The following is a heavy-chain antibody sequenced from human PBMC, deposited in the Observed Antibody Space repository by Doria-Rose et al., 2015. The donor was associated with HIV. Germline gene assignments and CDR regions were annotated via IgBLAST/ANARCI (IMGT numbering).Heavy chain of an antibody. J-gene: IGHJ4*02. CDR3: ARIKSSRWYHKYYFDF. V-gene: IGHV2-26*01. D-gene: IGHD6-13*01. Sequence: QESGPVLVKPTETLTLTCTVSGVSLSSPGMGVSWIRQPPGKAPEWLANIFSDDERYYKTSLKSRLTISRGTSKSQVVLTMTDMDPVDTATYYCARIKSSRWYHKYYFDFWGQGTLVIVSA. CDR1: GVSLSSPGMG. CDR2: IFSDDER.